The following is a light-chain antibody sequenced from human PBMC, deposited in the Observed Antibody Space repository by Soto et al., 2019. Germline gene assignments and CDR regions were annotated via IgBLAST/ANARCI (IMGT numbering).Light chain of an antibody. Sequence: QSVLTQPPSVSGSPGQSVAISCTGTSSDVGTYNRVSWYQQPPGTAPKLMIYDVTNRPSGVPDRFSGSKSGNTASLTISGLQAEDEADYYCSSFTSSNTYVFGTGTEVTVL. J-gene: IGLJ1*01. CDR2: DVT. CDR3: SSFTSSNTYV. V-gene: IGLV2-18*02. CDR1: SSDVGTYNR.